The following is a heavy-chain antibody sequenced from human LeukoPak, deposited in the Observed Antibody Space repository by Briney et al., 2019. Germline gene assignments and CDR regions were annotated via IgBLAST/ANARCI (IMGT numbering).Heavy chain of an antibody. J-gene: IGHJ6*03. CDR3: AGDPGIAVAGYYYYYYMDV. V-gene: IGHV3-21*01. D-gene: IGHD6-19*01. CDR1: GFTFSSYS. Sequence: GGSLRLSCAASGFTFSSYSLNWVRQALGKGLQWVSSIRSSSSYIYYADSVKGRFTISRDNAKNSLYLKMNSLRAEDTAVYYCAGDPGIAVAGYYYYYYMDVWGKGTTVTVSS. CDR2: IRSSSSYI.